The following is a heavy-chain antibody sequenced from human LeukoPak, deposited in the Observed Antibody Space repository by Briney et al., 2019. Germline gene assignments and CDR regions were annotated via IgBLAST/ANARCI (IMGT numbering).Heavy chain of an antibody. CDR2: IIPIFGTA. V-gene: IGHV1-69*01. Sequence: SVKVSCKASGGTFISYAISWVRQAPGQGLEWMGGIIPIFGTAKYAQKFQGRVTITADESTSTAYMELSSLRSEDTAVYYCARVVLGRRWLETSYYYGMDVWGQGTTVTVSS. D-gene: IGHD5-24*01. J-gene: IGHJ6*02. CDR1: GGTFISYA. CDR3: ARVVLGRRWLETSYYYGMDV.